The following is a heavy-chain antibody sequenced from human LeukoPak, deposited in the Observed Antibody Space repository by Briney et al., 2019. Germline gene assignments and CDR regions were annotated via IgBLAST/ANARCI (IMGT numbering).Heavy chain of an antibody. CDR2: IKQDGSET. Sequence: PRGSLRLSCVASGFPFSNYWMSWVRQAPGKGPEWVASIKQDGSETFYVDSVKGRFTISKDNAKNSLYLLMNSLRAEDTAVYYCAREDHSKYEYWGQGTLVTVSS. V-gene: IGHV3-7*01. CDR3: AREDHSKYEY. CDR1: GFPFSNYW. J-gene: IGHJ4*02. D-gene: IGHD4-11*01.